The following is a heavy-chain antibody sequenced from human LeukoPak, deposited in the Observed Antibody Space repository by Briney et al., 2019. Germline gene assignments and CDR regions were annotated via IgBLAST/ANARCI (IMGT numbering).Heavy chain of an antibody. CDR1: GGSISSYY. V-gene: IGHV4-59*01. J-gene: IGHJ6*03. Sequence: PSETLSLTCTVSGGSISSYYWSWIRQPPGKGLEWIGYIYYSGSTNYNPSLKSRVTISVDTSKNQFSLKLSSVTAADTAAYYCARGLVGATYYYYYMDVWGKGTTVTVSS. CDR2: IYYSGST. D-gene: IGHD1-26*01. CDR3: ARGLVGATYYYYYMDV.